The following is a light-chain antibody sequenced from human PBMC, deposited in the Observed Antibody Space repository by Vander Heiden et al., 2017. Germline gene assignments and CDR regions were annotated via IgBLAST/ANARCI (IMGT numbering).Light chain of an antibody. V-gene: IGLV1-44*01. Sequence: QSVLTQPLSPSGTPGQSVTISCSGDSSNIGRNNVNWYQHLPGTAPKLLIHSNNQRPSGVPDRVAGSRSGTSASLAISGRQSEDEAEYYCAAWDDTLSGYWVFGGGTKLTVL. J-gene: IGLJ3*02. CDR2: SNN. CDR3: AAWDDTLSGYWV. CDR1: SSNIGRNN.